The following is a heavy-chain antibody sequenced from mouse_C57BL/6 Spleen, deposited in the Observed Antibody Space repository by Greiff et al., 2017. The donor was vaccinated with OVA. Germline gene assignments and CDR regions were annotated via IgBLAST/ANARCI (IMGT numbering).Heavy chain of an antibody. CDR3: TTGGYYAY. V-gene: IGHV14-4*01. CDR1: GFNIKDDY. CDR2: IDPENGDT. D-gene: IGHD2-3*01. Sequence: EVQLQQSGAELVRPGASVKLSCTASGFNIKDDYMHWVKQRPEQGLEWIGWIDPENGDTEYASKFQGKATITADTSSNTAYLQLSSLTSEDTAVYYCTTGGYYAYWGQGTTLTVSS. J-gene: IGHJ2*01.